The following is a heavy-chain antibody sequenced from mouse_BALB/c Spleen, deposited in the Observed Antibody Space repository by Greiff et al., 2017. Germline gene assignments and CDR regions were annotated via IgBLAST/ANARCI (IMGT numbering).Heavy chain of an antibody. V-gene: IGHV1S127*01. CDR3: TRGDYGHFDD. Sequence: QVQLQQPGAELVKPGASVKMSCKASGYTFTSYWMHWVKQRPGQGLEWIGVIDPSDSYTSYNQKFKGKATLTVDTSSSTAYMQLCSVTSEDSAVYYCTRGDYGHFDDWGEGTTLTVSS. D-gene: IGHD1-1*02. J-gene: IGHJ2*01. CDR1: GYTFTSYW. CDR2: IDPSDSYT.